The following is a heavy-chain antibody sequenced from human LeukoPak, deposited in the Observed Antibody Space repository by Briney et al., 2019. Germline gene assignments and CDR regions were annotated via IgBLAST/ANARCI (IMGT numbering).Heavy chain of an antibody. J-gene: IGHJ4*02. CDR2: ISYDGSNK. CDR1: GFTFSSYA. V-gene: IGHV3-30-3*01. Sequence: GRSLRLSCAASGFTFSSYATHWVRQAPGKGLEWVAVISYDGSNKYYADSVKGRFTISRDNSKNTLYLQMNSLRAEDTAVYYCALDYGDYGIGDWGQGTPVTVSS. D-gene: IGHD4-17*01. CDR3: ALDYGDYGIGD.